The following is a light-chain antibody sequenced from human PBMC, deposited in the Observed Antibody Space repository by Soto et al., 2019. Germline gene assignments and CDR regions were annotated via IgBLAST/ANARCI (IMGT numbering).Light chain of an antibody. J-gene: IGKJ1*01. V-gene: IGKV4-1*01. CDR2: WAS. CDR1: QSFLYSSNNNNY. Sequence: DIVMTQSPDSLAVSLGERATINCKSSQSFLYSSNNNNYLAWYQQKPGQPPKLLIYWASTRESGVPDRFSGSGSGTDFTLTISRLEPEDFAVYYCQQYGSSPPTFGQGTKVDIK. CDR3: QQYGSSPPT.